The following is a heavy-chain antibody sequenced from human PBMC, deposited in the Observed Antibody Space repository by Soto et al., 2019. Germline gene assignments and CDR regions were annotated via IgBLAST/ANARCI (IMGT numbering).Heavy chain of an antibody. Sequence: PGGSLRLSCAASGFTFSTYHMNWVHQAPGKGLEGVSYIHSGGSRIYYADSVKGRFTISRDNAKNSLYLQMNSLRAEDTAVYYCARVGSTVTTNSPYAMDVWRQGTTVTVSS. CDR3: ARVGSTVTTNSPYAMDV. J-gene: IGHJ6*02. CDR2: IHSGGSRI. V-gene: IGHV3-48*03. D-gene: IGHD4-17*01. CDR1: GFTFSTYH.